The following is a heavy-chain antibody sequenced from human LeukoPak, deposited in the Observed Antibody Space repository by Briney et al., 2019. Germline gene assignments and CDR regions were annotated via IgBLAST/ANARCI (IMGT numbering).Heavy chain of an antibody. CDR3: AKGEYSSGWYQFDY. D-gene: IGHD6-19*01. V-gene: IGHV3-9*01. CDR2: ISWNSGSM. CDR1: GFTVSNNY. J-gene: IGHJ4*02. Sequence: GGSLRLSCAASGFTVSNNYMTWVRQAPGKGLEWVSGISWNSGSMGCADSVKGRFTISRDNAKNSLYLQMNSLRAEDTALYYCAKGEYSSGWYQFDYWGQGTLVTVSS.